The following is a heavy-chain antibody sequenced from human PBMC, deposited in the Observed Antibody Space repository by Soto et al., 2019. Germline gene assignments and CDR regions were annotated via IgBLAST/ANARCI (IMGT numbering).Heavy chain of an antibody. V-gene: IGHV4-30-4*01. CDR3: ARYSSGWFDHARSLGY. J-gene: IGHJ4*02. CDR2: IYYSGST. CDR1: GGSISSGDYY. Sequence: SETLSLTCTVSGGSISSGDYYWSWIRQPPGKGLEWIGYIYYSGSTYYNPSLKSRVTISVATSKNQVSLNLNFVTAADTAVYYCARYSSGWFDHARSLGYWSQGTLVTVSS. D-gene: IGHD6-13*01.